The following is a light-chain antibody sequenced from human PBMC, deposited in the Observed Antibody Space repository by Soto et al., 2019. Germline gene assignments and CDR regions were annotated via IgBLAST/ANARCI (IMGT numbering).Light chain of an antibody. Sequence: EIVLTQSPGTLSLSPGERATLSCRASQSVSSNYLTWYQQKPGQAPRLLIYGSSSRATGIPDRFSGSGSGTAFTLTISRLEPEDFAVYYCQQYGSSMYTFGQGTKLEIK. CDR2: GSS. CDR3: QQYGSSMYT. J-gene: IGKJ2*01. V-gene: IGKV3-20*01. CDR1: QSVSSNY.